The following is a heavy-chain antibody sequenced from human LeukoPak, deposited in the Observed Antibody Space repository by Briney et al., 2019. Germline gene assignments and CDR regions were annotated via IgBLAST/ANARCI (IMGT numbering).Heavy chain of an antibody. CDR3: ARADIAAAGYPYY. CDR1: VFTFSSYG. CDR2: IWYDGSNK. J-gene: IGHJ4*02. D-gene: IGHD6-13*01. V-gene: IGHV3-33*01. Sequence: PGGSLRLSCAASVFTFSSYGMHWVRQAPGKGLEWVAVIWYDGSNKYYADSVKGRFTISRDNSKNTLYLQMNSLRAEDTAVYYCARADIAAAGYPYYWGQGTLVTVSS.